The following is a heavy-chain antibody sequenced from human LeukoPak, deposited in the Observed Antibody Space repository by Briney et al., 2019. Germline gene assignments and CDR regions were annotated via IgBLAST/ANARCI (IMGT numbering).Heavy chain of an antibody. V-gene: IGHV3-15*01. CDR1: GFTFSNAW. CDR3: TTGRVL. CDR2: IRSKTDGGSI. Sequence: GGSLRLSCAVSGFTFSNAWMSWVRQAPGKGLEWVGRIRSKTDGGSIEYGAPVKGRFTISRDDSNNTLDLQMNSLTTEDTAVDYCTTGRVLWGQGTLVTVSS. J-gene: IGHJ4*02.